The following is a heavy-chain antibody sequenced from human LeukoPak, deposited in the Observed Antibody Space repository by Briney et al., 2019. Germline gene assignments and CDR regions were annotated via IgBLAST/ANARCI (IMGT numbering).Heavy chain of an antibody. CDR2: MNPNSGGT. CDR1: GYTFTSYY. D-gene: IGHD2-15*01. V-gene: IGHV1-2*02. CDR3: ARGGGGLVY. Sequence: ASVKVSCKASGYTFTSYYMHWVRQAPGQGLEWMGWMNPNSGGTNYAQKFQDRFTMTRDTSISTAYMELNSMTSDDTAISYYARGGGGLVYWGQGTLVTVSS. J-gene: IGHJ4*02.